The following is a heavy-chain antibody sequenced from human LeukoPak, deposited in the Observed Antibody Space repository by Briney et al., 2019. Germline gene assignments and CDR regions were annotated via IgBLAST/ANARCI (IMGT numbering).Heavy chain of an antibody. CDR1: GCTFSNYC. CDR2: ISNSGGT. J-gene: IGHJ4*02. Sequence: SETLTLSCTASGCTFSNYCWSCIRQPPGKGLEWISRISNSGGTNYNPSLKSRVTMSADTSKNQFSLQLTNVTAADTAAYYCAEDGQWLRVWGQGTLVTVSS. D-gene: IGHD6-19*01. CDR3: AEDGQWLRV. V-gene: IGHV4-4*07.